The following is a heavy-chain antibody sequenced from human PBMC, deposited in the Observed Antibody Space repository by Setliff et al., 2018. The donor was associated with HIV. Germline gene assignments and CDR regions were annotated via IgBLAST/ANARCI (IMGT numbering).Heavy chain of an antibody. Sequence: SETLSLTCTVSGASISSHYWSWIRQSPGRELDWIGYIYSTGSTNYNPSLQSRVSISMDASKNKFSLKVTSVTVADTAVYYCAKGAGFYGDYTFDHWGQGRQVTVSS. CDR2: IYSTGST. D-gene: IGHD4-17*01. CDR3: AKGAGFYGDYTFDH. V-gene: IGHV4-59*11. CDR1: GASISSHY. J-gene: IGHJ4*02.